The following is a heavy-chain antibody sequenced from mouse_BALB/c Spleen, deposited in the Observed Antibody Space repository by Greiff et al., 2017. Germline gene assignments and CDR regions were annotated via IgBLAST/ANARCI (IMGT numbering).Heavy chain of an antibody. J-gene: IGHJ4*01. Sequence: DVMLVESGGGLVQPGGSRKLSCAASGFTFSSFGMHWVRQAPEKGLEWVAYISSGSSTIYYADTVKGRFTISRDNPKNTLFLQMTSLRSEDTAMYYCARGGNYEDYYAMDYWGQGTSVTVSS. CDR1: GFTFSSFG. CDR3: ARGGNYEDYYAMDY. D-gene: IGHD2-1*01. CDR2: ISSGSSTI. V-gene: IGHV5-17*02.